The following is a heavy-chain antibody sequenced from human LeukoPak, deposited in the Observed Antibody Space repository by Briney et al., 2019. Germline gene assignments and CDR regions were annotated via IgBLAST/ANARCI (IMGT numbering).Heavy chain of an antibody. Sequence: SETLSLTCTVSGDSINSGGYFWSWIRQHPGKGLEWIGYIYYSGSTYYNPSLKSRVTISVDTSKNQFSLKLSSVTAADTAVYYCASHPDYFDSRGAFDIWGQGTMVTVSS. D-gene: IGHD3-22*01. CDR1: GDSINSGGYF. V-gene: IGHV4-31*03. CDR2: IYYSGST. CDR3: ASHPDYFDSRGAFDI. J-gene: IGHJ3*02.